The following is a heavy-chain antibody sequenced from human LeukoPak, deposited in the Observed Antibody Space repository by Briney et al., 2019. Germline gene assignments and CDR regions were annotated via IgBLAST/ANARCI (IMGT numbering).Heavy chain of an antibody. V-gene: IGHV3-74*01. J-gene: IGHJ4*02. CDR3: ARDGDAPMTDFDY. CDR2: IKTDGSIT. D-gene: IGHD2-21*02. CDR1: GFTFSSYW. Sequence: PWGSLRLSCAASGFTFSSYWMCWVRQDPGRGLAWVSCIKTDGSITDYAGSVKGRFTISRDNAKNTLYLQMNSLRADDTAVYYCARDGDAPMTDFDYWGQGTLVTVS.